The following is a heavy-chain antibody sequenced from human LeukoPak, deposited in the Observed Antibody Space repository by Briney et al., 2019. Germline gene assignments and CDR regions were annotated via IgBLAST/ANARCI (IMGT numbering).Heavy chain of an antibody. D-gene: IGHD4-17*01. J-gene: IGHJ5*02. V-gene: IGHV4-59*12. Sequence: PSETLSLTCTVSGGSIRSYYWSWVRQPPGKGLEWVGYIYYSGSTNYNPSLKSRVTMSVDTSKSQFSLNLMSVTAADTAVYYCTRDTGTTGEVKFDPWGQGTLVTVSS. CDR2: IYYSGST. CDR1: GGSIRSYY. CDR3: TRDTGTTGEVKFDP.